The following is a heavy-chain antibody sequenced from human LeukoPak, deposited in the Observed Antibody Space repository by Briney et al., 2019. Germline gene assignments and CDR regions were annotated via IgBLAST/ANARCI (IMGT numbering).Heavy chain of an antibody. CDR2: INPNSGGT. D-gene: IGHD3-3*01. CDR1: GYTFTGYY. J-gene: IGHJ3*02. Sequence: ASVKVSCKASGYTFTGYYMHWVRQAPGQGLEWMGWINPNSGGTNYAQKFQGRVTMTRDTSISTAYMELSRLRSDDTAVYYCARDRVLRFFEWLSLDAFDIWGQGTMVTVSS. V-gene: IGHV1-2*02. CDR3: ARDRVLRFFEWLSLDAFDI.